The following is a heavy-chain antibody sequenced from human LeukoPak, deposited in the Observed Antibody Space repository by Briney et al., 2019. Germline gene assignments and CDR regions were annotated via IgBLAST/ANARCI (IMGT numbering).Heavy chain of an antibody. J-gene: IGHJ4*02. Sequence: ASETLSLTCTVSGNSISSFFWSWIRQPPGKGLEWICSMHYSGDSKYNPSLRSRVSLSIDTSKQQFSLRLSSVTAADTAVYYCARDLELERNRWNYFESWGQGALVTVSS. CDR1: GNSISSFF. V-gene: IGHV4-59*01. D-gene: IGHD1-1*01. CDR2: MHYSGDS. CDR3: ARDLELERNRWNYFES.